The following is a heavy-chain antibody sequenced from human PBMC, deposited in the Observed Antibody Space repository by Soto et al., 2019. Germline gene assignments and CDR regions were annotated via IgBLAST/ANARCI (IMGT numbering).Heavy chain of an antibody. CDR3: ARDRRDYYDSSGYTSSTYDY. D-gene: IGHD3-22*01. V-gene: IGHV1-69*13. CDR2: IIPIFGTA. J-gene: IGHJ4*02. CDR1: GGTYSSYA. Sequence: SVKVSCKASGGTYSSYAISWVRQDNGQGLEWMGGIIPIFGTANYAQKFQGRVTITADESTSTAYMELSSLRSEDTAVYYCARDRRDYYDSSGYTSSTYDYWGQGTLVTVSS.